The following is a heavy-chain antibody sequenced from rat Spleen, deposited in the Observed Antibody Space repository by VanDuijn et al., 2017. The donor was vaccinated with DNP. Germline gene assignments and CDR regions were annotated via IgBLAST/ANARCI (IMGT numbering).Heavy chain of an antibody. CDR2: INTGSEGT. CDR3: ARWGRSTGFGY. J-gene: IGHJ3*01. V-gene: IGHV1-43*01. D-gene: IGHD1-11*01. CDR1: GFTFTSYY. Sequence: QVQLQQSGAELAKPGSSLKIPCKASGFTFTSYYISWIKQTTGQGLEYVGYINTGSEGTNYNEKFKGKATLTVDRSSSTAFMQLSSLTPDDSAVYYCARWGRSTGFGYWGQGTLVTVSS.